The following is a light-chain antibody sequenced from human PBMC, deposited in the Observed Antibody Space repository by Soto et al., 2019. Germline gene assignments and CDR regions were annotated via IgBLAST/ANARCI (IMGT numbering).Light chain of an antibody. V-gene: IGKV3-20*01. CDR1: QSVRSTY. J-gene: IGKJ2*01. CDR2: GAS. Sequence: EIVLTQSPGTLSLSPGERATLSCRASQSVRSTYLAWYQQKPGQAPSLLIYGASNRATGIPDRFSGSGSGADFTLTISRLEPEDFAVYYCQLYDSSPPGSTFGQGTRLQIK. CDR3: QLYDSSPPGST.